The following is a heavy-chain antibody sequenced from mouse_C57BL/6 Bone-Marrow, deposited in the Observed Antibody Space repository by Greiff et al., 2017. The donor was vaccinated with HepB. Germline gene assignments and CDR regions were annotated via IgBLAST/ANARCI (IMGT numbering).Heavy chain of an antibody. D-gene: IGHD1-1*01. CDR2: IWTGGGT. Sequence: QVQLKESGPGLVAPSQSLSITCTVSGFSLTSYAISWVRQPPGKGLEWLGVIWTGGGTNYNSALKSGLSISKDNSKSQVFLKMNSLQTDDTARYYCARNRESFYYYGSRGAMDYWGQGTSVTVSS. CDR3: ARNRESFYYYGSRGAMDY. CDR1: GFSLTSYA. J-gene: IGHJ4*01. V-gene: IGHV2-9-1*01.